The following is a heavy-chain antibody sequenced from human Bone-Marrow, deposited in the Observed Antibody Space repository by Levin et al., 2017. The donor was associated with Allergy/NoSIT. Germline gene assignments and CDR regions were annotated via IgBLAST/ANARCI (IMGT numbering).Heavy chain of an antibody. V-gene: IGHV3-9*01. Sequence: PGGSLRLSCEVSGFNFDDYAMHWVRLAPGRGLEWVSAISYNSDHVGYADSVKGRFTISRDSAKNSLYLQMTNLRPEDTALYYCAKAAPGEAMGSFGSWGQGTLVTVSS. CDR1: GFNFDDYA. CDR3: AKAAPGEAMGSFGS. CDR2: ISYNSDHV. J-gene: IGHJ4*02. D-gene: IGHD5-18*01.